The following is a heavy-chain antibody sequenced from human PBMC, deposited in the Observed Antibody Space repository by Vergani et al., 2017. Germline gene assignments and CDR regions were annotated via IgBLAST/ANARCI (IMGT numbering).Heavy chain of an antibody. Sequence: QVQLVESGGSVVQPGRSLRLSRAASGFTFSNYGLHWVRQAPGQGLEWVAVISHDGNKKYYVDSVKGRFTISRDNSKNTLYLYMNSLRADDTAVYYCAKDPRLKEDYYYYYMDVWGKGTTVTVSS. CDR2: ISHDGNKK. CDR3: AKDPRLKEDYYYYYMDV. CDR1: GFTFSNYG. V-gene: IGHV3-30*18. J-gene: IGHJ6*03.